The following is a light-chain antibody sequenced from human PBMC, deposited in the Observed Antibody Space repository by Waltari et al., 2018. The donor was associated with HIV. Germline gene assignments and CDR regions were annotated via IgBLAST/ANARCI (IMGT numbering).Light chain of an antibody. CDR1: SLRSDY. V-gene: IGLV3-19*01. CDR3: DSRDSGSDQWV. J-gene: IGLJ3*02. CDR2: GKT. Sequence: SRLTQDPAVSVALGQTVRITCQGDSLRSDYASWYQQKPGQAPKLLVYGKTYRPLGIPDRFIVSNSRDTSSLTITGARAEDEAAYYCDSRDSGSDQWVFGGGTTLTVL.